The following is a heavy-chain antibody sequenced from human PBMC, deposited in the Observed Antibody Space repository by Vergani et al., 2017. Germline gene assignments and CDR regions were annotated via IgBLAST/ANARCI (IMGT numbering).Heavy chain of an antibody. CDR2: FDPEDGET. CDR1: GYTLTELS. V-gene: IGHV1-24*01. Sequence: QVQLVQSGAEVKKPGASVKVSCKVSGYTLTELSMHWVRQAPGKGLEWMGGFDPEDGETIYAQKFQGRVTMTEDTSTDTAYMELSSLRSEDTAVYYCAKDRGGSSWYGRYYYGMDVWGQGTTVTVSS. J-gene: IGHJ6*02. CDR3: AKDRGGSSWYGRYYYGMDV. D-gene: IGHD6-13*01.